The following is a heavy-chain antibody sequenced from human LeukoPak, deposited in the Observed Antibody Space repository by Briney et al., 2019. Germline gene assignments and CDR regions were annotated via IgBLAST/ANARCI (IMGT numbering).Heavy chain of an antibody. CDR3: ARHLWSTPDF. D-gene: IGHD3-3*02. CDR2: MNQDGSEK. Sequence: GESLRLSCVASGFTFSSHWMSWVRQAPGKGLEWVANMNQDGSEKFYVDSVKGRFTISRDNAKDSLYLQMSSLRAEDTAVYYCARHLWSTPDFWGQGTLATVSS. V-gene: IGHV3-7*05. J-gene: IGHJ4*02. CDR1: GFTFSSHW.